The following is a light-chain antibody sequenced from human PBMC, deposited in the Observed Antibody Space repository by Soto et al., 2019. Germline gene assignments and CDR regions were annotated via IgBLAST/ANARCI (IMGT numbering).Light chain of an antibody. J-gene: IGLJ1*01. CDR3: QSYDSSLSGYV. CDR1: SSNIGAGYD. V-gene: IGLV1-40*01. CDR2: DDN. Sequence: QSVLTQPPSVSGAPGQRVTISCTGSSSNIGAGYDLHWYQQLPGTASKLLIYDDNNRPSGVPDRFSGSKSGTSASLAITGLQAEDEADYYCQSYDSSLSGYVFGTGTKVTVL.